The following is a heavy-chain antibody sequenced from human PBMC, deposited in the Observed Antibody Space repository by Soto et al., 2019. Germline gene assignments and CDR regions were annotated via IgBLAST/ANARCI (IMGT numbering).Heavy chain of an antibody. V-gene: IGHV1-69*01. Sequence: QVQLVQSGAEVRKPGSSVKVSCEASGGTFSTYLISWVRQAPGLGLEWMGGIVPVFRSATYSETFLGRVTITAYEATTTAYMELNSLTSEDTAVDYCGRGRGFYDSVDYWGQGTLVSVSS. CDR1: GGTFSTYL. CDR2: IVPVFRSA. D-gene: IGHD3-22*01. CDR3: GRGRGFYDSVDY. J-gene: IGHJ4*02.